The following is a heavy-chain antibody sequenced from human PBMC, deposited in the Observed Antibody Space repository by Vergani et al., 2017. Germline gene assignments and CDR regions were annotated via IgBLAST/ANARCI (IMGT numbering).Heavy chain of an antibody. J-gene: IGHJ6*03. CDR3: ARDQVPAAIGLNVGNYMDV. Sequence: QVQLVESGGGVVQPGRSLRLSCAASGFTFNQYGMHWVRQAPGKGLEWVAVTWYDGNNKQYADSVKGRFTISRDNSKSTMYLQMSSLRAEDTAVYYCARDQVPAAIGLNVGNYMDVWGKGTTVTVSS. CDR1: GFTFNQYG. D-gene: IGHD2-2*01. CDR2: TWYDGNNK. V-gene: IGHV3-33*01.